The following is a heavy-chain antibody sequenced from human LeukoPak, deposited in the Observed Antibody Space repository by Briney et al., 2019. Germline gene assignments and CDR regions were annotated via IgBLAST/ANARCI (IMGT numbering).Heavy chain of an antibody. CDR2: ISGSGGRT. V-gene: IGHV3-23*01. CDR3: AKTWGGDSSGFSLNF. J-gene: IGHJ1*01. D-gene: IGHD3-22*01. Sequence: GGSLRLSCAASGFTVSSNYMSWVRQAPGKGLDWVSGISGSGGRTYYADSVKGRFTISRDNSKNTLYVQMSSLTAADTAIYYCAKTWGGDSSGFSLNFWGRGTLVTVSS. CDR1: GFTVSSNY.